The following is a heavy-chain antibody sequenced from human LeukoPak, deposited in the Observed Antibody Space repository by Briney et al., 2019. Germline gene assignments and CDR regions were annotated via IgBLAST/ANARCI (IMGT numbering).Heavy chain of an antibody. J-gene: IGHJ4*02. CDR1: GFTFSNYW. Sequence: PGGSLRLSCAGSGFTFSNYWMHWVRQAPGKGLVWVSRIYTDGSSTDYADSVKGRFTISRDNAKNMLYLQMNSLRAEDTAVYYCASQDTAMDPGDYWGQGTLVTVSS. CDR2: IYTDGSST. V-gene: IGHV3-74*01. CDR3: ASQDTAMDPGDY. D-gene: IGHD5-18*01.